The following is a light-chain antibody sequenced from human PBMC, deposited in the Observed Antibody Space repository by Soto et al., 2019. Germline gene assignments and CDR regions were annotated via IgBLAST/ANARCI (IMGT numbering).Light chain of an antibody. V-gene: IGKV3-15*01. CDR3: QQYNSWPLT. CDR1: QSVSSN. CDR2: GAS. J-gene: IGKJ4*01. Sequence: EIVLTQSPATLSVSQGERATLSCRASQSVSSNLAWYQQKPGQAPRLLIYGASTRATGFPARFSGSGSGTEFTLTISSLQSEDFAVYYCQQYNSWPLTFGGGGKVAI.